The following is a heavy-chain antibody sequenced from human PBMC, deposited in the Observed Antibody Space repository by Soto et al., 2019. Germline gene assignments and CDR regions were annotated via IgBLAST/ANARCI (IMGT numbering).Heavy chain of an antibody. Sequence: PGGSLRLSCTASGFTFSSYAMSWVRQAPGKGLEWVSAISGSGGSTYYADSVKGRFTISRDNSKNTLYLQMNSLRAEDTAVYYCAKALKSPLLLWFGELDYWGQGTLVTVSS. V-gene: IGHV3-23*01. CDR2: ISGSGGST. CDR1: GFTFSSYA. D-gene: IGHD3-10*01. CDR3: AKALKSPLLLWFGELDY. J-gene: IGHJ4*02.